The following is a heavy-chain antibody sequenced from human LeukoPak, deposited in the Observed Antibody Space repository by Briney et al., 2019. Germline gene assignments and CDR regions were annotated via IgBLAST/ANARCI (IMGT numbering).Heavy chain of an antibody. D-gene: IGHD3-22*01. Sequence: PSETLSLTCAVYGGSFSGYYWGWIRQPPGKGLEWIGSIYYSGSTYSNPSLQSRVTMSVDTSKNQFSLKLSSVTAADTAVYYCVRHAYYYDSSAFYYYFDYWGQGTLVTVSS. J-gene: IGHJ4*02. CDR2: IYYSGST. CDR1: GGSFSGYY. CDR3: VRHAYYYDSSAFYYYFDY. V-gene: IGHV4-39*01.